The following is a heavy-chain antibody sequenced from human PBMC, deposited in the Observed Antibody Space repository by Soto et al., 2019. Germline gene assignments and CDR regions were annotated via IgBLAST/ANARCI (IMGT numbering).Heavy chain of an antibody. V-gene: IGHV3-33*01. Sequence: QVQLVESGGGVVQPGRSLRLSWVVPGVIINGYGMHWVRQAPGKGLEWVAVIRFDGSNIDYADSVKGRFTISRDNSKNTLYLQINSLRAEDTAVYYCARDGLRDTVFFGYFDYCGQGALVTVSS. CDR1: GVIINGYG. CDR2: IRFDGSNI. D-gene: IGHD3-3*01. J-gene: IGHJ4*02. CDR3: ARDGLRDTVFFGYFDY.